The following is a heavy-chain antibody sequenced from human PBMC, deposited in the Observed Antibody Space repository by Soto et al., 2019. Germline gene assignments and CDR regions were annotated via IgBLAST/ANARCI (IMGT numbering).Heavy chain of an antibody. J-gene: IGHJ6*02. CDR1: GGSISSGGYY. CDR3: ARGLTWPDYYYYGMDV. CDR2: IYYSGST. Sequence: QVQLQESGPGLVKPSQTLSLTCTVSGGSISSGGYYWSWIRQHPGKGLEWIGYIYYSGSTYYNPSLKSRVTISVDTSQNQFSLKLSSVTAADTAVYYCARGLTWPDYYYYGMDVWGQGTTVTVSS. V-gene: IGHV4-31*03. D-gene: IGHD5-12*01.